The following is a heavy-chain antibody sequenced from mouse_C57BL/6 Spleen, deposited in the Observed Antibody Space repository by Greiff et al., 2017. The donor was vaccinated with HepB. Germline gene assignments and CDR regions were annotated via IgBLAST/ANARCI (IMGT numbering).Heavy chain of an antibody. CDR2: INPGSGGT. J-gene: IGHJ2*01. CDR3: ARSGTAQATFDY. D-gene: IGHD3-2*02. Sequence: QVQLQQSGAELVRPGTSVKVSCKASGYAFTNYLIEWVKQRPGQGLEWIGVINPGSGGTNYNEKFKGKATLTADKSSSTAYMQLSSLTSEDSAVYFCARSGTAQATFDYWGQGTTLTVSS. CDR1: GYAFTNYL. V-gene: IGHV1-54*01.